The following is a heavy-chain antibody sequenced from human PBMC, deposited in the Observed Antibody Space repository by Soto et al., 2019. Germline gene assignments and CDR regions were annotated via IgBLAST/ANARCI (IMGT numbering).Heavy chain of an antibody. D-gene: IGHD1-26*01. Sequence: SETLSLTCTVSCGSISSYYWSWIRQPPGKGLEWIGYIYYSGSTNYNPSLKSRVTISVDTSKNQFSLKLSSVTAADTAVYYCARGGSLDAFDIWGQGTMVTVSS. V-gene: IGHV4-59*01. CDR2: IYYSGST. CDR3: ARGGSLDAFDI. J-gene: IGHJ3*02. CDR1: CGSISSYY.